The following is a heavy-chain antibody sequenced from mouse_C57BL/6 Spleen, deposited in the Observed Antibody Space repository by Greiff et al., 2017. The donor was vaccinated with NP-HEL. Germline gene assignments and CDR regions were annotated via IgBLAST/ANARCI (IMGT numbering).Heavy chain of an antibody. CDR1: GFTFSSYA. CDR3: ARGSYGNDFAY. J-gene: IGHJ3*01. CDR2: ISDGGSYT. Sequence: EVQRVESGGGLVKPGGSLKLSCAASGFTFSSYAMSWVRQTPEKRLEWVATISDGGSYTYYPDNVKGRFTISRDNAKNNRYLQMSHLKSEDTAMYYCARGSYGNDFAYWGQGTLVTVSA. D-gene: IGHD2-2*01. V-gene: IGHV5-4*01.